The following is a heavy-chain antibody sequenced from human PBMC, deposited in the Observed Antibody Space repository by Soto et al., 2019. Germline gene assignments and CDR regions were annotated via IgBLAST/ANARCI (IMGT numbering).Heavy chain of an antibody. J-gene: IGHJ3*02. Sequence: VQLVESGGGLVQPGRSLRLSCAASGFTFDDYAMHWVRQAPGKGLEWVSGISWNSGSIGYADSVKGRFTISRDNAKNSLYLQMNSLRAEDTALYYCAKDMRYDYIWGSYRERGGDAFDIWGQGTMVTVSS. CDR3: AKDMRYDYIWGSYRERGGDAFDI. D-gene: IGHD3-16*02. CDR2: ISWNSGSI. V-gene: IGHV3-9*01. CDR1: GFTFDDYA.